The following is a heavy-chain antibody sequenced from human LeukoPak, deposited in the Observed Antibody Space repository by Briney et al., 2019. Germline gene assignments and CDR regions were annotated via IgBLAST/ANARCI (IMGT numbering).Heavy chain of an antibody. D-gene: IGHD6-13*01. Sequence: GESLKISCKGSGYSFTSYWIGWVRQMPGKGLEWMGIIYPGDSDTRYSPSFQGQVTISADKSISTAYLQWSSLKASDTAMYYCARQSSSSWYDDAFDIWGQGTMVTVSS. CDR3: ARQSSSSWYDDAFDI. CDR1: GYSFTSYW. V-gene: IGHV5-51*01. J-gene: IGHJ3*02. CDR2: IYPGDSDT.